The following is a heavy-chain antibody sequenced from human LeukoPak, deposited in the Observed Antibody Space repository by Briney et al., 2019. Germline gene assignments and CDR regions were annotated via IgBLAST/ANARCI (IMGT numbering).Heavy chain of an antibody. D-gene: IGHD1-26*01. J-gene: IGHJ6*03. CDR1: GGSISSSSYY. CDR2: IYYSGST. CDR3: ARDYRSGSYYYYYYYYMDV. Sequence: SETLSLTCTVSGGSISSSSYYWGWIRQPPGKGLEWIGSIYYSGSTYYNPSLKSRVTISVDTSKNQFSLKLSSVTAADTAVYYCARDYRSGSYYYYYYYYMDVWGKGTTVTVSS. V-gene: IGHV4-39*07.